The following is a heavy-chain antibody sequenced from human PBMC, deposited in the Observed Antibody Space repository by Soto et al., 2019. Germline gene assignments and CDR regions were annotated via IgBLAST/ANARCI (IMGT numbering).Heavy chain of an antibody. CDR2: ISGGGVAT. V-gene: IGHV3-23*01. CDR3: AKGRESSGSYRPFDY. J-gene: IGHJ4*02. Sequence: LRLSCAASGFTFSSYAMSWVRQAPGKGLEWVSAISGGGVATNYADSVKGRFTISRDNSKNTLYLQMNSLRAEDTAVYYCAKGRESSGSYRPFDYWGQGTLVTVSS. CDR1: GFTFSSYA. D-gene: IGHD3-22*01.